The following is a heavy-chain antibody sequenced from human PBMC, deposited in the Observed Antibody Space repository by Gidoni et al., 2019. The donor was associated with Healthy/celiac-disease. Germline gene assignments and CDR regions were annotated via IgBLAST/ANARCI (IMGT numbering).Heavy chain of an antibody. CDR2: INPNSGGT. Sequence: QLQLVQSGAEVKKPGASVKVSCKASGYTLTGYYMHWVRQAPGQGPAWMGWINPNSGGTNDAQKLQGRVTMTRDTSISTAYMELSRLRSDDTAVYYCARDPAGDYVDGMDVWGQGTTVTVSS. CDR3: ARDPAGDYVDGMDV. CDR1: GYTLTGYY. J-gene: IGHJ6*02. V-gene: IGHV1-2*02. D-gene: IGHD4-17*01.